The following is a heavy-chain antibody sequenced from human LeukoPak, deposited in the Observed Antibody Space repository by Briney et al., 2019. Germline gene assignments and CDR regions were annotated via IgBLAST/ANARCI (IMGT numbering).Heavy chain of an antibody. CDR2: ISTDGYTT. CDR1: GLAFSAYK. Sequence: GGSLRLSCAASGLAFSAYKMHWVRQAPRKGLVWVSRISTDGYTTDYADFVQGRFTASRDNTKNTWSLEMNSLRAEDTAMYYCSRERRDYYASGAYAYPFEYWGQGTRVAVSS. D-gene: IGHD3-10*01. V-gene: IGHV3-74*01. J-gene: IGHJ4*02. CDR3: SRERRDYYASGAYAYPFEY.